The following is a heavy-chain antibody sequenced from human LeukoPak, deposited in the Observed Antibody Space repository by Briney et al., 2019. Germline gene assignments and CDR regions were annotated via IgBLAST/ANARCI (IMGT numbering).Heavy chain of an antibody. Sequence: GGSLRLSCAVSGFTVSDYYMNWIRQAPGKGLEWLSYISSSGSSTNHADSVKGRFTISRDNAKNSLYLQMNSLRDEDTAVYYCARGSSGSKFDFWGQGTLVTVSS. J-gene: IGHJ4*02. D-gene: IGHD1-26*01. CDR3: ARGSSGSKFDF. V-gene: IGHV3-11*06. CDR2: ISSSGSST. CDR1: GFTVSDYY.